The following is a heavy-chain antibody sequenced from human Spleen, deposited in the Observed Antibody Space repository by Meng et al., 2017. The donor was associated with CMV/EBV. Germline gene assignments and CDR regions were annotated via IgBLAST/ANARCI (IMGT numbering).Heavy chain of an antibody. D-gene: IGHD3-3*01. CDR1: AW. CDR3: TTDMTETITNVGGVITYFDH. Sequence: AWMGWVRHVPGEGLGWVGRIESPSDGGATEYAAPVKGRFTISRDDSKKSLFLHMNSLKTEDTAVYYCTTDMTETITNVGGVITYFDHWGQGTLVTVSS. J-gene: IGHJ4*02. CDR2: IESPSDGGAT. V-gene: IGHV3-15*04.